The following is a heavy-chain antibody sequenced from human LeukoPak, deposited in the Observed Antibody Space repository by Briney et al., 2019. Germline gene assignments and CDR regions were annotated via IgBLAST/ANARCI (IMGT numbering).Heavy chain of an antibody. J-gene: IGHJ5*02. D-gene: IGHD3-9*01. CDR1: GDSFSSKSAA. CDR2: TYYGSKLYN. CDR3: ARVDLGSAIFEPKWFDP. Sequence: SQTLSLTCAISGDSFSSKSAAWHWIRQSPSRGLEWLVRTYYGSKLYNDYAESVKSRITINADTSKNQFSLQLNSVTPEDTAVYYCARVDLGSAIFEPKWFDPWGQGTLVTVSS. V-gene: IGHV6-1*01.